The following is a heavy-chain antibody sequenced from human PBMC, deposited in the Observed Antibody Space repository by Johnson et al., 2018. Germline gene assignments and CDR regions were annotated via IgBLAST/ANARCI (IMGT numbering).Heavy chain of an antibody. Sequence: QVQLQESGGGLVKPGGSLRLSCAASGFTFSDFFMSWVRQAPGKGLEWVSYISSTGITRYYADSVRGRFTVSRDNDKNSLYLQINSLRDEDTARYYCARDLGYGGSFAQHWGQGTLVTVSS. CDR2: ISSTGITR. J-gene: IGHJ1*01. V-gene: IGHV3-11*04. CDR3: ARDLGYGGSFAQH. D-gene: IGHD1-26*01. CDR1: GFTFSDFF.